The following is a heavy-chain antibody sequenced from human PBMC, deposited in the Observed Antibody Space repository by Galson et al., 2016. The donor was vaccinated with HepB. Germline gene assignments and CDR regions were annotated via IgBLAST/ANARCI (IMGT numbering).Heavy chain of an antibody. J-gene: IGHJ4*02. CDR3: ARRSSPSSGWHYYFDY. D-gene: IGHD6-19*01. V-gene: IGHV3-23*01. Sequence: SLRLSCAASGFTFSSYAMSWVRQAPGKGLEWVSAISGSGGSTYYADSVKGRLTISRDNSKNTLYLQMNSLRAEDTAMYYCARRSSPSSGWHYYFDYWGQGTLVTVSS. CDR1: GFTFSSYA. CDR2: ISGSGGST.